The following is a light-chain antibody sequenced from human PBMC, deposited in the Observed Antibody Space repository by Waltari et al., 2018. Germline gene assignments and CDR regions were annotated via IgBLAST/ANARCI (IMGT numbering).Light chain of an antibody. Sequence: QLVLTQSPSASASLGASVKLTCTLSSGHSSNVIAWLQQRPEKGPRYLMKVNSDCSHRKGDEIPDRFSGSSSGAERYLTISNLQSEDEADYFCQTGGHGTWVFGGGTTLTVL. CDR3: QTGGHGTWV. V-gene: IGLV4-69*01. CDR1: SGHSSNV. CDR2: VNSDCSH. J-gene: IGLJ3*02.